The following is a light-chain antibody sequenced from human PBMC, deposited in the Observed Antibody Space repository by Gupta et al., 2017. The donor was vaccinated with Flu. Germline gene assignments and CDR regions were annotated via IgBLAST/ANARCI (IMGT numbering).Light chain of an antibody. V-gene: IGKV4-1*01. CDR1: QSVLYSSDNKNY. CDR3: QQYNSTPRT. J-gene: IGKJ1*01. CDR2: WAS. Sequence: DIVMTQSPDSLAVSLGERATINCKSSQSVLYSSDNKNYLAWYQQKPGQPPRLLIYWASTRESGVPDRFSGSGSGTDFTLTISSLQAEDAAVYYCQQYNSTPRTFGQGTKVEVK.